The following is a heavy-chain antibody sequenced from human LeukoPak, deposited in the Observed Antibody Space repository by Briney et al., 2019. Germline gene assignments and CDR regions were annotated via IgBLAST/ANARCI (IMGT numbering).Heavy chain of an antibody. CDR2: IYYTGSA. CDR1: SDSISSSGHF. V-gene: IGHV4-31*03. CDR3: ARGYGPLDP. Sequence: TLSLICSVSSDSISSSGHFWSWIRHHPGKVLEWIGYIYYTGSAYYNPSLHSRRTMTVDTSKHQFSLILGYVTAAYTAVSYCARGYGPLDPWGQGILVTVSS. D-gene: IGHD5-12*01. J-gene: IGHJ5*02.